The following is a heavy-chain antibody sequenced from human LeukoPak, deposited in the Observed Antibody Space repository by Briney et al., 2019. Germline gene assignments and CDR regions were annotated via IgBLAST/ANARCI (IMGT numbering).Heavy chain of an antibody. V-gene: IGHV3-33*01. Sequence: GRSLRLSCAASGFTFSSYGMHWVRQAPGKGLEWVAVIWYDGSNKYYADSVKGRFTISRDNSKNTLYLQMNSLRAEDTAVYYCARGTVYGDYGYYYYGMDVWGQGTTVTVSS. CDR2: IWYDGSNK. CDR1: GFTFSSYG. CDR3: ARGTVYGDYGYYYYGMDV. D-gene: IGHD4-17*01. J-gene: IGHJ6*02.